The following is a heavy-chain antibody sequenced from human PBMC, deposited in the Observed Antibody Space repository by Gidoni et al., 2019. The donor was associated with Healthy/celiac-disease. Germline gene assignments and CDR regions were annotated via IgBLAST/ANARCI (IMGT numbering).Heavy chain of an antibody. J-gene: IGHJ2*01. CDR2: INPSGGST. D-gene: IGHD3-22*01. CDR1: GYTFTSSY. V-gene: IGHV1-46*01. Sequence: QVQLVQSGAEVKKPGASVKVSCKASGYTFTSSYMHWVRQAPGQGLEWMGIINPSGGSTSYAQKFQGRVTMTRDTSTSTVYMELSSLRSEDTAVYYCARDFSRYYDSSGYYYDRSRYFDLWGRGTLVTVSS. CDR3: ARDFSRYYDSSGYYYDRSRYFDL.